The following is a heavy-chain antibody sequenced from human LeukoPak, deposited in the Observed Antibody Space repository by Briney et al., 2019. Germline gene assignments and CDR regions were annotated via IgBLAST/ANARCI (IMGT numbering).Heavy chain of an antibody. J-gene: IGHJ4*02. CDR1: GFTFSSYG. D-gene: IGHD6-6*01. V-gene: IGHV3-23*01. Sequence: SGGSLRLSCAASGFTFSSYGMSWVRQAPGKGLEWVSAISGSGGSTYYADSVKGRFTISRDNAQNSLYLQMNSLRGEDTAVYYCARGGAARPDYWGQGTLVTVSS. CDR2: ISGSGGST. CDR3: ARGGAARPDY.